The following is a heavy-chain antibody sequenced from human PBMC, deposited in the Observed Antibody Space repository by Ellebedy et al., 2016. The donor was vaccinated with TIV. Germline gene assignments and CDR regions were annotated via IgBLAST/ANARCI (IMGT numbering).Heavy chain of an antibody. CDR2: ISGSGATT. J-gene: IGHJ4*02. D-gene: IGHD3-10*01. CDR1: GFTFSSYT. V-gene: IGHV3-23*01. CDR3: AKAGFGLLWFGDPN. Sequence: PGGSLRLSCAASGFTFSSYTMSWVRQAPGKGLEWVSGISGSGATTYYTDSVKGRFTISRDNSKNTLYLQMNSLRAEDTAVYYCAKAGFGLLWFGDPNWGQGTLVTVSS.